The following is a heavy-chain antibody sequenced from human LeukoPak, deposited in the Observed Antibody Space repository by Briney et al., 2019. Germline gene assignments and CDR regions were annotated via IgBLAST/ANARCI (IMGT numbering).Heavy chain of an antibody. CDR3: ARDLVTVTKGFDI. CDR2: ISYIGTT. CDR1: DDSFSSHY. V-gene: IGHV4-59*11. Sequence: SETLSLTCAVSDDSFSSHYWTWIRQPPGKGLEWIGYISYIGTTNYNPSLKSRVTISIDTSKNRFSLKLSSVTAADTAVYYCARDLVTVTKGFDIWGQGTMVSVSS. D-gene: IGHD4-17*01. J-gene: IGHJ3*02.